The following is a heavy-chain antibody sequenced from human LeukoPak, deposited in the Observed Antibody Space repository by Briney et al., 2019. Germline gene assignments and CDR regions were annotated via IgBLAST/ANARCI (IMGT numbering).Heavy chain of an antibody. J-gene: IGHJ4*02. Sequence: PSETLSLTCAVSGGSISSSNWWSWVRQPPGKGLEWIGVIYHSGSTNYNPSLKSRVTISVDKSKNQFSLKLSSVTAADTAVYYCAREGVMVRGVTHFDYWGQGTLVTVSS. CDR3: AREGVMVRGVTHFDY. CDR1: GGSISSSNW. V-gene: IGHV4-4*02. CDR2: IYHSGST. D-gene: IGHD3-10*01.